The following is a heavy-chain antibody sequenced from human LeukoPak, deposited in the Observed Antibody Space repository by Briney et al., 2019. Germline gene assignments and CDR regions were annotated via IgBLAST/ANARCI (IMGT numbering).Heavy chain of an antibody. CDR2: IIPIFGTA. D-gene: IGHD4-17*01. Sequence: ASVTVSCKASGGTFSSYAISWVRQAPGQGLEWMGGIIPIFGTANYAQKFQGRVTITADESTSTAYMELSSLRSEDTAVYYCVDYGPGTRQDYWGQGTLVTVSS. J-gene: IGHJ4*02. CDR1: GGTFSSYA. V-gene: IGHV1-69*13. CDR3: VDYGPGTRQDY.